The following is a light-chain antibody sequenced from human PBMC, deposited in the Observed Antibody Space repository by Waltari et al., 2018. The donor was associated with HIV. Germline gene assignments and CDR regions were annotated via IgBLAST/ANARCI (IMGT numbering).Light chain of an antibody. J-gene: IGLJ7*01. CDR3: ASWDDRVNGAV. CDR1: RSSLGSNT. Sequence: QSVLTQPPSASGTPGRRVTISCSGTRSSLGSNTVSWYQHLPGLAPRLLIYSDDQRPSGVPERFSGSKSGASASLAISWLHSEDEGDYYCASWDDRVNGAVFGGGTQLTVL. CDR2: SDD. V-gene: IGLV1-44*01.